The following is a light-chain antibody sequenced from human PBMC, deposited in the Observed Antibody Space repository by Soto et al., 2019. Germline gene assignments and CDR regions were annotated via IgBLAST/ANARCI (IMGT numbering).Light chain of an antibody. Sequence: QSVLTQPPSASGTPGQRVTISCSGSSSNIGINDVYWYQQLSGTAPKLLIYRNNERPSGVPDRFSGSKSGTSASLAISGLRSEDEADYYCAAWDDSLSGGVFGGGTKLTVL. J-gene: IGLJ3*02. CDR1: SSNIGIND. CDR2: RNN. V-gene: IGLV1-47*01. CDR3: AAWDDSLSGGV.